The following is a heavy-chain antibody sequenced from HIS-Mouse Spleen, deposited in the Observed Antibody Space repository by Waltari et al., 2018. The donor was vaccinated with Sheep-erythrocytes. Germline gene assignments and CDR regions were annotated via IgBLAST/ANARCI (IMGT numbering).Heavy chain of an antibody. D-gene: IGHD2-8*01. CDR1: GFTFSSYG. CDR2: ISYDGSNK. Sequence: QVQLVESGGGVVQPGRSLRLSCAASGFTFSSYGMHWVRQAPGKGLEGVAVISYDGSNKYYAASVKGRFTISRDNSKNTLYLQMNSLRAEDTAVYYCAKGDAMVYDAFDIWGQGTMVTVSS. J-gene: IGHJ3*02. CDR3: AKGDAMVYDAFDI. V-gene: IGHV3-30*18.